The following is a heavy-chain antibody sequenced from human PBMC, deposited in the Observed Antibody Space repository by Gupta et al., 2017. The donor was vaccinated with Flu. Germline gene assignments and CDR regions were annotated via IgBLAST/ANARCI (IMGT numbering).Heavy chain of an antibody. Sequence: QVQLVQSGAEVKKPGSSVKVSCKASGGTYYNYAISWVRQAPGQGLEWMGGFIPVFDSTKYAQKFQGRVAITADESTSTAYLDLSSLRSEDSAVYYCARQLIIPGAVPGEYHYSGMDVWGQGTTVTVSS. V-gene: IGHV1-69*01. CDR1: GGTYYNYA. D-gene: IGHD2-2*01. CDR3: ARQLIIPGAVPGEYHYSGMDV. J-gene: IGHJ6*02. CDR2: FIPVFDST.